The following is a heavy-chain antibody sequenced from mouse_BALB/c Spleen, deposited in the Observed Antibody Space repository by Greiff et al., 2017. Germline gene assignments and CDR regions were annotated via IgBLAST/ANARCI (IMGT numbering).Heavy chain of an antibody. V-gene: IGHV1-14*01. CDR3: ARGEGYGNYGGYAMDN. D-gene: IGHD2-1*01. CDR1: GYTFTSYV. J-gene: IGHJ4*01. Sequence: EVQLQQSGPELVKPGASVKMSCKASGYTFTSYVMHWVKQKPGQGLEWIGYINPYNDGTKYNEKFKGKATLTSDKSSSTAYMELSSLTSEDSAVYYCARGEGYGNYGGYAMDNWGQGTSVTVSA. CDR2: INPYNDGT.